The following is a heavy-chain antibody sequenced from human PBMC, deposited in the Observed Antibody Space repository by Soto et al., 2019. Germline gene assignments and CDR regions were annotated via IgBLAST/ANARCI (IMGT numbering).Heavy chain of an antibody. D-gene: IGHD3-10*01. Sequence: GSLRLSCAGSGFTFRWFGMNWVRQAPGKGLEWVARISNDGSNEYYVDSVKGRFTISRDNSKNTLYLQMDSLRAEDTAVYYCAKGEVRGIIPSYFDYWGLGTLVTVSA. CDR3: AKGEVRGIIPSYFDY. J-gene: IGHJ4*02. V-gene: IGHV3-30*18. CDR2: ISNDGSNE. CDR1: GFTFRWFG.